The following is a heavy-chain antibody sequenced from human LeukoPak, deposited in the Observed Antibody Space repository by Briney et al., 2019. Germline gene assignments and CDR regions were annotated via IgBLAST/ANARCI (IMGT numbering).Heavy chain of an antibody. CDR2: ISRSGSTI. Sequence: PGGSLRLSCAASGFTFSSYEMNWVRQAPGKGLEWVSYISRSGSTIYYADSVKGRFTISRDNAKNSLYLQMNSLRAEDMAVYYCARVFSYYYDSSDPSMVWGQGTMVTVSS. CDR3: ARVFSYYYDSSDPSMV. CDR1: GFTFSSYE. D-gene: IGHD3-22*01. V-gene: IGHV3-48*03. J-gene: IGHJ3*01.